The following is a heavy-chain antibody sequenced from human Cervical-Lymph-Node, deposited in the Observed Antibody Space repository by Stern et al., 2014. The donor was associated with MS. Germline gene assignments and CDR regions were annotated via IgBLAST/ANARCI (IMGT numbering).Heavy chain of an antibody. CDR3: ARVTEFLRFFYPDY. CDR2: ISYSGNT. CDR1: GGSVSSGSRY. Sequence: VQLEESGPGLVKPSQTLSLTCTVSGGSVSSGSRYWSWIRQHPGKGLAWIGYISYSGNTYYSPSLQSRLTISMDTSKNQFSLKLRSVTAADTAIYYCARVTEFLRFFYPDYWGQGTLVTVSS. V-gene: IGHV4-31*03. D-gene: IGHD3-3*01. J-gene: IGHJ4*02.